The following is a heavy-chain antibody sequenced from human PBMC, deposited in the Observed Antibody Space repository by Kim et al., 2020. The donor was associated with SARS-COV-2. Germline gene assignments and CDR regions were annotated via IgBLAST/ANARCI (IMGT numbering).Heavy chain of an antibody. CDR3: ARGYYDYVWGSYRRKINWFDP. D-gene: IGHD3-16*02. CDR2: INHSGST. J-gene: IGHJ5*02. V-gene: IGHV4-34*01. CDR1: GGSFSGYY. Sequence: SETLSLTCAVYGGSFSGYYWSWIRQPPGKGLEWIGEINHSGSTNYNPSLKSRVTISVDTSKNQFSLKLSSVTAADTAVYYCARGYYDYVWGSYRRKINWFDPWGQGTLVTVSS.